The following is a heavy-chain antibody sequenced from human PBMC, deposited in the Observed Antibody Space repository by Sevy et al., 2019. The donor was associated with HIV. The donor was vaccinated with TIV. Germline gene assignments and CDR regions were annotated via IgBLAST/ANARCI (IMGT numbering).Heavy chain of an antibody. D-gene: IGHD3-22*01. J-gene: IGHJ4*02. CDR1: GFTFKYAW. V-gene: IGHV3-15*01. CDR2: IKSKNDGGTT. CDR3: TTRLVYESRGYYSLDY. Sequence: GGSLRLSCAGSGFTFKYAWMIWDRQAPGKGLEWVGRIKSKNDGGTTDYAAPVKDRFIITRDDSRDTLYLQMNSLKSEDTAVYYCTTRLVYESRGYYSLDYWGQGTLVTVSS.